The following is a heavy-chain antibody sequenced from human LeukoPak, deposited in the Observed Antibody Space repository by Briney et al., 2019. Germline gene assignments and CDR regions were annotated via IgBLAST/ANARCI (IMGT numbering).Heavy chain of an antibody. CDR1: GFTFSSYS. CDR3: AREPDSGDFWSGGDAFDI. V-gene: IGHV3-48*01. CDR2: IISSSSTI. D-gene: IGHD3-3*01. J-gene: IGHJ3*02. Sequence: GGSLRLSCAASGFTFSSYSMNWVRQAPGKGLEWVSYIISSSSTIYYADSVKGRFTISRDNAKNSLYLQMNSLRAEDTAVYYCAREPDSGDFWSGGDAFDIWGQGTMVTVSS.